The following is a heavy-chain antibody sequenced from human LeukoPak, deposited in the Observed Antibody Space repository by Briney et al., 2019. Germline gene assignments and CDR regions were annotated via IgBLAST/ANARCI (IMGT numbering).Heavy chain of an antibody. CDR2: ISSSSSYI. CDR3: ARGKPYCSSTSCSYYFDY. Sequence: GGSLRLSCAASGFTFSSYSMNWVRQAPGKGLEWVPSISSSSSYIYYADSVKGRFTISRDNAKNSLYLQMNSLRAEDTAVYYCARGKPYCSSTSCSYYFDYWGQGTLVTVSS. D-gene: IGHD2-2*01. J-gene: IGHJ4*02. V-gene: IGHV3-21*01. CDR1: GFTFSSYS.